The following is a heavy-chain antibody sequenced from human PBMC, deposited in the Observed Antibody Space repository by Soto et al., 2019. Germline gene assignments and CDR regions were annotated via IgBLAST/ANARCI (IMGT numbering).Heavy chain of an antibody. Sequence: QVQLQESGPGLVRPSGTLSLTCSVSGASVGNGNWWSWVRQSPGKGLEWIGEVSLSGRNHYNPSLQSRVTISLDESKNKFSLILTSVTVADAAIYYCARGFQYWLPTFDWGRGTVVTVS. J-gene: IGHJ4*02. V-gene: IGHV4-4*02. CDR3: ARGFQYWLPTFD. D-gene: IGHD3-10*01. CDR2: VSLSGRN. CDR1: GASVGNGNW.